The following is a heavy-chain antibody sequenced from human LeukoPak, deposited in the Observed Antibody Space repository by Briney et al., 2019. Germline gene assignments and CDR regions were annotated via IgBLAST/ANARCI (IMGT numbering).Heavy chain of an antibody. CDR1: GFTFNRYS. CDR3: AKDKGGGSGSYRRSYYYMDV. V-gene: IGHV3-43*01. CDR2: ISWDGGST. Sequence: PGGSLRLSCAASGFTFNRYSMNWVRQAPGKGLEWVSLISWDGGSTYYADSVKGRFTISRDNSKNSLYLQMNSLRTEDTALYYCAKDKGGGSGSYRRSYYYMDVWGKGTTVTISS. D-gene: IGHD3-10*01. J-gene: IGHJ6*03.